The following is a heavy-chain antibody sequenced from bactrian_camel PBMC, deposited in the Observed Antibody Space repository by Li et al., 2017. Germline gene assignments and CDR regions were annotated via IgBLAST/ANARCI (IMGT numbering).Heavy chain of an antibody. Sequence: VQLVESGGGLVQPGGSLRLSCAASGFTFSSYWMYWVRQAPGKGLEWVSAIKSGDIGTYHADSVNGRFTISRDNARNTLYLQLNSLETEDTAMYYCGKSDSGSWVDFGYWGQGTQVTVS. V-gene: IGHV3S1*01. D-gene: IGHD6*01. CDR3: GKSDSGSWVDFGY. CDR1: GFTFSSYW. CDR2: IKSGDIGT. J-gene: IGHJ6*01.